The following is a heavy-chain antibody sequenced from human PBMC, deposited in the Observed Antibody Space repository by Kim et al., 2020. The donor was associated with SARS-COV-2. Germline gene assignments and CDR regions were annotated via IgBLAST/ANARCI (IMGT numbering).Heavy chain of an antibody. D-gene: IGHD2-2*01. CDR1: GGSIRSGGKF. J-gene: IGHJ4*02. CDR3: ARGQPLDY. V-gene: IGHV4-31*03. Sequence: SETLSLTCSVSGGSIRSGGKFWTWIRQHPAKCLEWIGYISYSGNPHYSPSLRSRVSISLQTSENQFSLALTSVTAADTSVYYCARGQPLDYWGQGILVTV. CDR2: ISYSGNP.